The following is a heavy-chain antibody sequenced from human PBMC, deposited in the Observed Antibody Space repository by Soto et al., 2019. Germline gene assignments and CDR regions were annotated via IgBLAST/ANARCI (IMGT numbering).Heavy chain of an antibody. CDR1: GFTFDDYA. J-gene: IGHJ4*02. CDR3: AKDAAYYFDY. Sequence: GGSRRLSCAASGFTFDDYAMHWVRQAPGKGLEWVSGISWGSGSIDYADSVKGRFTISRDNAKNSLYLQMNSLRAEDTALYYCAKDAAYYFDYWGQGTLVTVSS. D-gene: IGHD6-25*01. V-gene: IGHV3-9*01. CDR2: ISWGSGSI.